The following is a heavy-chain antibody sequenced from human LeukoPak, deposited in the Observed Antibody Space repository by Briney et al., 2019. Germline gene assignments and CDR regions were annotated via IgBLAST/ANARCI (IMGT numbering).Heavy chain of an antibody. D-gene: IGHD6-19*01. J-gene: IGHJ4*02. CDR2: IIPIFGTA. CDR1: GGTFSSYA. Sequence: ASVKVSCKASGGTFSSYAISWVRQAPGQGLKWMGGIIPIFGTANYAQKFQGRVTITADESTSTAYMELSSLRSEDTAVYYCARDLRAVAARGGYFDYWGQGTLVTVSS. V-gene: IGHV1-69*13. CDR3: ARDLRAVAARGGYFDY.